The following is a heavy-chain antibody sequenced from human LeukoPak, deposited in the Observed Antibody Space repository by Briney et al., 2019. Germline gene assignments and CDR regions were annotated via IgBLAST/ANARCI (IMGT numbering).Heavy chain of an antibody. D-gene: IGHD3-10*01. CDR3: ASGSGSYRTPYYYMDV. V-gene: IGHV3-53*01. CDR1: GFTASSNY. Sequence: GGSLRLSCVASGFTASSNYMSWVRQAQGNGLEWVSVIYSGGSTFYAYSVKGRFTISRDNSKNTLYLHMNSLRAEDTAVYYCASGSGSYRTPYYYMDVWGTGSTVTVSS. J-gene: IGHJ6*03. CDR2: IYSGGST.